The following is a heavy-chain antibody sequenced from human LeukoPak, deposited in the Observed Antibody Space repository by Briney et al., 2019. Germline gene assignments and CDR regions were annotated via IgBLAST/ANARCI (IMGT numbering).Heavy chain of an antibody. V-gene: IGHV3-7*03. Sequence: GSLILSCVASGFTFTNYWMNWVRQTPGKGLEWVANIKPDGSEKYYVDSVKGRFTISRDNAKNSLYLQMDSLRAEDTAVYYCARILAWGQGTLVTVSS. CDR2: IKPDGSEK. CDR3: ARILA. J-gene: IGHJ5*02. CDR1: GFTFTNYW. D-gene: IGHD2-15*01.